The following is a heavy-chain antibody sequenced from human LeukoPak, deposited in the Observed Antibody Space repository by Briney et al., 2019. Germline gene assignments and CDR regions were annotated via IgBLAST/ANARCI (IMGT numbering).Heavy chain of an antibody. Sequence: PGGPLRLSCSASGFTFSTYAMHWVRQAPGKGLEEVSAISTDGGSTYYADSVKGRFTTSRDNSKNTLYLQMNSPRAEDTAAYYCAKELSGYFAYWGQGSLVTVSS. CDR1: GFTFSTYA. CDR2: ISTDGGST. D-gene: IGHD3-3*01. V-gene: IGHV3-64*04. CDR3: AKELSGYFAY. J-gene: IGHJ4*02.